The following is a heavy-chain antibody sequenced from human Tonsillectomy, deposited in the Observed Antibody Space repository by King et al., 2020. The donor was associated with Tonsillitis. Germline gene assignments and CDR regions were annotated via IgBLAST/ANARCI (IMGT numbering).Heavy chain of an antibody. V-gene: IGHV2-5*02. CDR3: AHKPKPLLHRYFDP. D-gene: IGHD2-15*01. CDR2: IYLDDDK. Sequence: TLKESGPTLVKPTQTLTLTCTFSGFSLSTSGMGVGWIRQPPGKALEWLALIYLDDDKRYSPFLKSRLNINKDTSKNQVVLTMTNMDPVDTATYYCAHKPKPLLHRYFDPWGQGTLVTVSS. J-gene: IGHJ4*02. CDR1: GFSLSTSGMG.